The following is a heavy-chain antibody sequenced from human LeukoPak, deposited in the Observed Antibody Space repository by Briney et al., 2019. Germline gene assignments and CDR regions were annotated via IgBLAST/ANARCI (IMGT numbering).Heavy chain of an antibody. CDR1: GFTFSTYG. CDR3: AKDDHYYYYMDV. CDR2: IRYDGSNK. V-gene: IGHV3-30*02. Sequence: GGSLRLSCAASGFTFSTYGMHWVRQAPGKGLEWVAFIRYDGSNKYYADSVKGRFTISRDNSKNTLYLQMNSLRAEDTAVYYCAKDDHYYYYMDVWGKGTTVTISS. J-gene: IGHJ6*03.